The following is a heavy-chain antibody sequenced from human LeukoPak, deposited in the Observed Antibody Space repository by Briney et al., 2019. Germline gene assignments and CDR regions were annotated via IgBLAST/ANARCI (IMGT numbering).Heavy chain of an antibody. CDR3: ARDYGGEVRGDY. Sequence: GGSLRLSCAASGFTVSSNYMSWVRQAPGKGLEWVSVIYSGGSTYYADSVKGRFTISRDNSKNTLYLQMNSLRAEDTAVYYCARDYGGEVRGDYWGQGTLVTVSS. CDR1: GFTVSSNY. D-gene: IGHD4-23*01. V-gene: IGHV3-66*01. J-gene: IGHJ4*02. CDR2: IYSGGST.